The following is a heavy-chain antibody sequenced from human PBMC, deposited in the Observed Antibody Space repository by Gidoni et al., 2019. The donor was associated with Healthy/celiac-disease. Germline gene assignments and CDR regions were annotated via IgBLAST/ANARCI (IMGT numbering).Heavy chain of an antibody. V-gene: IGHV1-18*01. CDR1: GYTFTSYG. Sequence: QVQLVQSGAEVKKPGASVKVSCKASGYTFTSYGISWVRQAPGQGLEWMGWISAYNGNTNYAQKLQGRVTMTTDTSTSTAYMELRSLRSDDTAVYYCARDPPPKVIFYYYYGMDVWGQGTTVTVSS. D-gene: IGHD3-22*01. CDR2: ISAYNGNT. J-gene: IGHJ6*02. CDR3: ARDPPPKVIFYYYYGMDV.